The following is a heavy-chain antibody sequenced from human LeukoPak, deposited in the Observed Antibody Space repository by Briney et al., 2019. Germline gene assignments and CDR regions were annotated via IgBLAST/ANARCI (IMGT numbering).Heavy chain of an antibody. CDR1: GGSISSSSYY. D-gene: IGHD3-10*01. V-gene: IGHV4-39*01. CDR3: ARRFGGGTMVPWFDP. Sequence: SETLSLTCTVSGGSISSSSYYWGWIRQPPGKGLEWIGSIYYSGSTYYNPSLKSRVTISVDTSKNQFSLKLSSVTAADTAVYYCARRFGGGTMVPWFDPWGQGTLVTVSS. CDR2: IYYSGST. J-gene: IGHJ5*02.